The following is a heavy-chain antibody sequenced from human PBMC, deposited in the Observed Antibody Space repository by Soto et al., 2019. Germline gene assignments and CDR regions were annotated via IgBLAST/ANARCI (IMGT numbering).Heavy chain of an antibody. CDR1: GYTFTSYG. Sequence: ASVKVSCKASGYTFTSYGISWVRQAPGQGLEWMGWISAYNGNTNYAQKLQGRVTMTTDTSTSTAYMELRSLRSDDTAVYYCARWGSTIFGVVTPWYYGMDVWGQGTKVTSP. CDR2: ISAYNGNT. V-gene: IGHV1-18*04. D-gene: IGHD3-3*01. J-gene: IGHJ6*02. CDR3: ARWGSTIFGVVTPWYYGMDV.